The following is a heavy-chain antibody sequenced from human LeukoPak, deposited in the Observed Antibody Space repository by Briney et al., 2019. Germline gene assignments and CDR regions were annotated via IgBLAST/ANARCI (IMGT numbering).Heavy chain of an antibody. Sequence: SETLSLTCTVSGGSISSYYWSWIRQPPGKGLEWIGYIYYSGSTNYNLSLKSRVTISVDTSKNQFSLKLSSVTAADTAVYYCARDDRGGVVTDYWGQGTLVTVSS. D-gene: IGHD3-16*01. CDR1: GGSISSYY. CDR3: ARDDRGGVVTDY. V-gene: IGHV4-59*01. J-gene: IGHJ4*02. CDR2: IYYSGST.